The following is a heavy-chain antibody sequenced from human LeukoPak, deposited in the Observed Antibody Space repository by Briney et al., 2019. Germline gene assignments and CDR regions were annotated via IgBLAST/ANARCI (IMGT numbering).Heavy chain of an antibody. CDR1: GYTFTSYW. V-gene: IGHV1-46*01. CDR3: ARGSPYYYDSSGYYFPPYYFDY. D-gene: IGHD3-22*01. Sequence: ASVKVSCKASGYTFTSYWIQWVRQAPGQGLEWMGLINPDGGSTAYAHRFQGRVTMTRDTSTSTVYMDFSSLRSEDTAVYYCARGSPYYYDSSGYYFPPYYFDYWGQGALVTVSS. J-gene: IGHJ4*02. CDR2: INPDGGST.